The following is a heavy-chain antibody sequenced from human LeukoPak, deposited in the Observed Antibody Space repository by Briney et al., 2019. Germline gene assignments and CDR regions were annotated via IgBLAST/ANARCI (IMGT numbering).Heavy chain of an antibody. J-gene: IGHJ6*03. D-gene: IGHD2-8*01. CDR1: GFTFSSYN. Sequence: GGSLRLSCAASGFTFSSYNMNWVRQAPGKGLEWVSSITSGSSYIYYADSVKGRFTISRDNAKNSLYLQMNSLRAEDTAVYYCARRYAVGTYYYFYYMDVWGKGTTVTVS. CDR2: ITSGSSYI. CDR3: ARRYAVGTYYYFYYMDV. V-gene: IGHV3-21*01.